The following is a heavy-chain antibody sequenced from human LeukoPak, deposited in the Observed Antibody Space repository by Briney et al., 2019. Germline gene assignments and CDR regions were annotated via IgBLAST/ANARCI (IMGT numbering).Heavy chain of an antibody. D-gene: IGHD3-10*01. CDR2: INHSGST. J-gene: IGHJ5*02. V-gene: IGHV4-34*01. CDR3: ARGRLTGITMGNYNWFDP. CDR1: GGSFSGYY. Sequence: SETLSLTCAVYGGSFSGYYWSWIRQPPGKGLEWIGEINHSGSTNYNPSLKSRVTISVDTSKNQFSLKLSSVTAADTAVYYCARGRLTGITMGNYNWFDPWGQGTLVTVSS.